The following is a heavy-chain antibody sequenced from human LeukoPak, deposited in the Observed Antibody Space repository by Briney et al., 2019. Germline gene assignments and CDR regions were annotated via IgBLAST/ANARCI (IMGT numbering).Heavy chain of an antibody. CDR1: GFTFSSYS. CDR2: ISSSSSYI. D-gene: IGHD6-19*01. J-gene: IGHJ4*02. Sequence: GGSPRLSCAASGFTFSSYSMNWVRQAPGKGLEWVSSISSSSSYIYYADSVKGRFTISRDNAKNSLYLQMNSLRAEDTAVYYCARDPLYSSGWSGYWGQGTLVTVSS. CDR3: ARDPLYSSGWSGY. V-gene: IGHV3-21*01.